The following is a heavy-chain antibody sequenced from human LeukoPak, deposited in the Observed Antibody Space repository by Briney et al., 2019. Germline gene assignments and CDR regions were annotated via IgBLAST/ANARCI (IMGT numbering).Heavy chain of an antibody. V-gene: IGHV4-30-4*08. J-gene: IGHJ6*03. CDR1: GGSISSGNYY. Sequence: PSQTLSLTCTVSGGSISSGNYYWSWIRQPPGTGLEWIGYIYYSGSTYYNPSLKSRVTISVDTSKNQFSLILSSVTAADTAVYYCARYTSSSGYYYYMDVWGKGTTVTVSS. CDR2: IYYSGST. CDR3: ARYTSSSGYYYYMDV. D-gene: IGHD6-6*01.